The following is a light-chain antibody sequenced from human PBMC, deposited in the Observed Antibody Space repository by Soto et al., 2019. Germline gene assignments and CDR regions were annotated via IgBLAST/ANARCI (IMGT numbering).Light chain of an antibody. Sequence: QSALTQPASVSGSPGQSITISCTGTSSDVGGYNFVSWYQQHPGKAPKLMIYEVTDRPSGVSNRFSGSKSGRTASLTISGLQAEDEADYYCSSYTSRNTLAFGGGTKLTVL. CDR3: SSYTSRNTLA. V-gene: IGLV2-14*01. J-gene: IGLJ2*01. CDR2: EVT. CDR1: SSDVGGYNF.